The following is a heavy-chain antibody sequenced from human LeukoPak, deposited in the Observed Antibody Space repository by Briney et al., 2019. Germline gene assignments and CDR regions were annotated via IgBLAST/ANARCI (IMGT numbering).Heavy chain of an antibody. V-gene: IGHV3-23*01. Sequence: GGSLRLSCAASGFTFSKFWMSWVRQAPGKGLEWVSTLTFSGGSTYYADSVKGRFTISRDNSKNTLYLQMNSLRAEDTAVYYRAKGRTEYAYTSDALDVWGHGTMITVSS. D-gene: IGHD2-2*02. CDR1: GFTFSKFW. J-gene: IGHJ3*01. CDR3: AKGRTEYAYTSDALDV. CDR2: LTFSGGST.